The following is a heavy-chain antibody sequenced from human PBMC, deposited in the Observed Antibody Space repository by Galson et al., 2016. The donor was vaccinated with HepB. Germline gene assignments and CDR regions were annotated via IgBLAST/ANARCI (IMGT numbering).Heavy chain of an antibody. CDR3: ARPDNFYDSSGYLDAFDV. J-gene: IGHJ3*01. CDR1: GYTFTDYW. Sequence: QSGAEVKKPGESLKISCEGSGYTFTDYWIGWVRQMPGKGLEWMGIIYPGDSDTRYSPSFQGQVTISADKSINTTSLQWSSLKASDTAMYYCARPDNFYDSSGYLDAFDVWGPGTMVTVSS. V-gene: IGHV5-51*01. D-gene: IGHD3-22*01. CDR2: IYPGDSDT.